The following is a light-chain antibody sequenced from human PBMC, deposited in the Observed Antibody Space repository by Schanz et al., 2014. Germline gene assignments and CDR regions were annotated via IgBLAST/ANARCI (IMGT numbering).Light chain of an antibody. J-gene: IGKJ4*01. Sequence: DIQMTQSPASLSAFVGDRVTITCRTSQSISTYLNWYQQKPGKAPKVLIYAASSLQSGVPSRFSGSGSGTYFTLTIGSLRAEDFATYYCQQYNSYSGGTFGGGTKVEIK. CDR2: AAS. CDR3: QQYNSYSGGT. V-gene: IGKV1-39*01. CDR1: QSISTY.